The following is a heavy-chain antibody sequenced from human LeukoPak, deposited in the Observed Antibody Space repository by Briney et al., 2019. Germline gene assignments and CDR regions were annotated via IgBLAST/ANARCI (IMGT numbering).Heavy chain of an antibody. Sequence: PSETLSLTCTVSGGSISSYYWSWIRQPAGKGLEWIGRIYTSGSTNYNPSLKSRVTMSVDTPKNQFSLKLSSVTAAGTAVYYCARRHDGYYYDSSGFDYWGQGTLVTVSS. CDR3: ARRHDGYYYDSSGFDY. CDR2: IYTSGST. J-gene: IGHJ4*02. D-gene: IGHD3-22*01. V-gene: IGHV4-4*07. CDR1: GGSISSYY.